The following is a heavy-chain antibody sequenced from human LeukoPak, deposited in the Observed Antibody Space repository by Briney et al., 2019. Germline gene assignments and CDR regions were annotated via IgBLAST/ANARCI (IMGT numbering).Heavy chain of an antibody. Sequence: SETLSLTCSVSGFSISSGHFWAWIRQTPEKGLEWIGSIGKMHWGGDGVVYYNPSLNSRVFLSVDTSKNQFSLRLTSVTATDTAIYYCARRWDRIRLDEYFDHWGQGMLVTVSS. CDR1: GFSISSGHF. D-gene: IGHD1-26*01. V-gene: IGHV4-28*05. J-gene: IGHJ4*02. CDR3: ARRWDRIRLDEYFDH. CDR2: IGKMHWGGDGVV.